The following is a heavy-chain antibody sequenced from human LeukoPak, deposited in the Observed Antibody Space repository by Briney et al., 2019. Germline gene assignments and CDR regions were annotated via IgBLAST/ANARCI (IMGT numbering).Heavy chain of an antibody. CDR1: GFTFSSYA. J-gene: IGHJ4*02. CDR3: ARPSGKAVAGSPLDY. Sequence: GGSLRLSCAASGFTFSSYAMHWVRQAPGKGLEWVAVISYDGSNKYYADSVKGRFTISRDNSKNTLYLQMNSLRAEDTAVYYCARPSGKAVAGSPLDYWGQGTLVTVSS. CDR2: ISYDGSNK. V-gene: IGHV3-30-3*01. D-gene: IGHD6-13*01.